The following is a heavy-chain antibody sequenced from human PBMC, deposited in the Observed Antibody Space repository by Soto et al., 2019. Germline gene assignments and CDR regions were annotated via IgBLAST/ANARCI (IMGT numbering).Heavy chain of an antibody. D-gene: IGHD3-3*01. CDR2: IYPGDSDT. CDR1: GYSFISYW. Sequence: GESLKISCKGSGYSFISYWIGWVRQMPGKGLEWMGIIYPGDSDTRYSPSFQGQVTISADKSISTAYLQWSSLKASDTAMYYCARGRGTIFGVAYDSFDYWGQGTLVTVSS. CDR3: ARGRGTIFGVAYDSFDY. J-gene: IGHJ4*02. V-gene: IGHV5-51*01.